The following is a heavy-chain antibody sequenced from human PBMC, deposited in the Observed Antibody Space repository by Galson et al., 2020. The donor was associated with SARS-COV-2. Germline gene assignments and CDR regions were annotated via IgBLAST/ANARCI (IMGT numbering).Heavy chain of an antibody. V-gene: IGHV4-30-2*06. CDR1: GGSITSGGYS. CDR2: VYQSGAT. D-gene: IGHD3-16*01. CDR3: ARRYVSGLSPYWYLDL. J-gene: IGHJ2*01. Sequence: SETLSLTCSVSGGSITSGGYSWTWIRQSPGKGLEWIGYVYQSGATHYNPSLKSRLTISMDRSKNQLSLKLTSVTAADTAVYYCARRYVSGLSPYWYLDLWGRGSLVTVSS.